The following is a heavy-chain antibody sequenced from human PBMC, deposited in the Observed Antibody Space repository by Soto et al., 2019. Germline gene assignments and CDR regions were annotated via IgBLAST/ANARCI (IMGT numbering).Heavy chain of an antibody. J-gene: IGHJ5*01. CDR1: GFIFSHCG. V-gene: IGHV3-30*18. CDR2: ISYDGSNE. Sequence: QVQLVESGGGVVQPGRSLRLSCAASGFIFSHCGMHWVRQAPGKGLEWVAVISYDGSNEDYADSVKGRLTISRDNSKNMLYLQISGLRVEDTAVYYCGKGWYRSGWIDFWGQGTLVTVSS. CDR3: GKGWYRSGWIDF. D-gene: IGHD6-19*01.